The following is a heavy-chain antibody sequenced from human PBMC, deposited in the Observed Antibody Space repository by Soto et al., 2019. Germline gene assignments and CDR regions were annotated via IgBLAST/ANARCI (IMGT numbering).Heavy chain of an antibody. CDR1: GYTFTRYG. CDR2: ISAYNGNT. CDR3: ARKKISVVRGVTSGWFDP. J-gene: IGHJ5*02. V-gene: IGHV1-18*01. D-gene: IGHD3-10*01. Sequence: ASVKGSCKASGYTFTRYGISWGRQAPGKRLEWMGWISAYNGNTNYAQKLQGRVTMTTDTSTSTAYMELRSLRSDDTAVYYCARKKISVVRGVTSGWFDPWGQGTLVTVSS.